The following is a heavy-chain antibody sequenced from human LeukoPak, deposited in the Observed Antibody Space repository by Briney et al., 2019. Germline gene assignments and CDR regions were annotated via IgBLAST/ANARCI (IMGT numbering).Heavy chain of an antibody. J-gene: IGHJ3*02. CDR3: ASYDFWSGYPPPVDAFDI. CDR2: INPNSGGT. V-gene: IGHV1-2*06. Sequence: ASVKVSCKASGYTFTGYYMHWVRQAPGQGLEWMGRINPNSGGTNYAQKFQGRVTMTRDTSISTAYMELSRLRSDDTAVYYCASYDFWSGYPPPVDAFDIWGQGTMVTVSS. CDR1: GYTFTGYY. D-gene: IGHD3-3*01.